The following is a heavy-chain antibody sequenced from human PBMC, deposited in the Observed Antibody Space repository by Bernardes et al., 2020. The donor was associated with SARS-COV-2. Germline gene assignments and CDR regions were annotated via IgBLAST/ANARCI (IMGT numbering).Heavy chain of an antibody. V-gene: IGHV3-74*01. CDR3: ELNYYYRMDV. CDR1: GVTLSSDW. CDR2: INSDGTST. Sequence: GSLRLSCVASGVTLSSDWMHWVRQVPGKGLVWVSRINSDGTSTNYADSVRGRFTISRDNAENTLYLEMNNLRAEDTAVYYCELNYYYRMDVWGQGTTVTVSS. J-gene: IGHJ6*02. D-gene: IGHD1-7*01.